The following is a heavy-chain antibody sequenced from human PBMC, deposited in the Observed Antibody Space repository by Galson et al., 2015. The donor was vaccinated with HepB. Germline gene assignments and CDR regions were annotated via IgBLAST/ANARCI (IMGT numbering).Heavy chain of an antibody. CDR3: ARAFPGDYNGATFDY. J-gene: IGHJ4*02. Sequence: SLRLSCAASGFTFRSHWMNWVRQAPGKGLEWVASIKQHGNEKYYVDSVEGRFTISRDNAKSSLYLQMNSLRAEDTAVYYCARAFPGDYNGATFDYWGQGTLVTVSS. D-gene: IGHD4-17*01. CDR1: GFTFRSHW. CDR2: IKQHGNEK. V-gene: IGHV3-7*03.